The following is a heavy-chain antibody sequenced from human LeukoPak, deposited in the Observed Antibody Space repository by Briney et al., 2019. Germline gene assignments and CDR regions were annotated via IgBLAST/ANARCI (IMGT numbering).Heavy chain of an antibody. CDR3: ARGRVGILTGYSYYYYMDV. CDR2: ISAYNGNT. Sequence: ASVKVSCKASGYTFTSYGISWARQAPGQGLEWMGWISAYNGNTNYAQKLQGRVTMTTDTSTSTAYMELRSLRSDDTAVYYCARGRVGILTGYSYYYYMDVWGKGTRSPSP. CDR1: GYTFTSYG. J-gene: IGHJ6*03. D-gene: IGHD3-9*01. V-gene: IGHV1-18*01.